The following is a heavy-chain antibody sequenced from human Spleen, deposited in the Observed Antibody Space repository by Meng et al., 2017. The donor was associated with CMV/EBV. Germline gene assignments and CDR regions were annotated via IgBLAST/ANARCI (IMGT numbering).Heavy chain of an antibody. J-gene: IGHJ2*01. D-gene: IGHD1-26*01. CDR2: IFYSGRT. V-gene: IGHV4-39*07. Sequence: CTFSGGSIRSDSHYWGWIRQPPGKGLEWIGSIFYSGRTHYNPSLGSRVTISVDTSKNQFSLKLSSVTAADTAVYYCAREMPSGYWYFDLWGRGTLVTVS. CDR3: AREMPSGYWYFDL. CDR1: GGSIRSDSHY.